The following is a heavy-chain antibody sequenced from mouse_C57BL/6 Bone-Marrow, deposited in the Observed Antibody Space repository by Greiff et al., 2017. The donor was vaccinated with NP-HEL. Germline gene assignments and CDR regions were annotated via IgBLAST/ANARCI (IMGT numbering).Heavy chain of an antibody. CDR1: GYTFTSYG. Sequence: VKLMESGAELARPGASVKLSCKASGYTFTSYGISWVKQRTGQGLEWIGEIYPRSGNTYYNEKFKGKATLTADKSSSTAYMELRSLTSEDSAVYFCLFYDYDGGFDYWGQGTTLTVSS. J-gene: IGHJ2*01. CDR2: IYPRSGNT. V-gene: IGHV1-81*01. D-gene: IGHD2-4*01. CDR3: LFYDYDGGFDY.